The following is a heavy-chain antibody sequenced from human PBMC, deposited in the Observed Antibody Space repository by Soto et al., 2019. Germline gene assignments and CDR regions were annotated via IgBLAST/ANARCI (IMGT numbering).Heavy chain of an antibody. V-gene: IGHV6-1*01. CDR1: GDSVSSNSAA. CDR3: ARDRGRSWSYGMDV. J-gene: IGHJ6*02. Sequence: SQTLSLTCAVSGDSVSSNSAAWNWIRQSPSRGLEWLGRTYYGSEWYNDYAVSVKSRITINPDTSKNQFSLQLNSVTPEDTAVYYCARDRGRSWSYGMDVWGQGTTVTVSS. D-gene: IGHD6-13*01. CDR2: TYYGSEWYN.